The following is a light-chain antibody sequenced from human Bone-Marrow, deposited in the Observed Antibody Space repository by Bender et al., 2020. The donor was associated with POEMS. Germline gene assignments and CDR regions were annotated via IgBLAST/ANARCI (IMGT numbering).Light chain of an antibody. CDR3: SSYTASSTLA. CDR2: GVS. V-gene: IGLV2-14*02. Sequence: QSALTQPASVSGSSGQSITISCTGASSDVGSYNLVSWYQQHPGKAPKLLIYGVSSRPSGISSRFSASKSGNTASLTISGLQAEDEADYYCSSYTASSTLAFGGGTKVTVL. CDR1: SSDVGSYNL. J-gene: IGLJ3*02.